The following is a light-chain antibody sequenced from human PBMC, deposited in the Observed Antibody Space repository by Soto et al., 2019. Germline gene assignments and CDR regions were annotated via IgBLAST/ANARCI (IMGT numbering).Light chain of an antibody. CDR3: QQYNNWPIT. CDR1: QSVSSN. V-gene: IGKV3-15*01. J-gene: IGKJ5*01. CDR2: GAS. Sequence: EIVLTQSPATLSLSPGERATFSCRASQSVSSNLAWYQQKPGQAPRLLIYGASTRATGIPARFSGSGSGTEFTLTISSLQSEDFAVYYCQQYNNWPITFGQGTRLEIK.